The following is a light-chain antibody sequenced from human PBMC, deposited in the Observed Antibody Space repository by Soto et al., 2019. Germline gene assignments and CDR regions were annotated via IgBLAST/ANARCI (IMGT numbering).Light chain of an antibody. V-gene: IGLV1-44*01. Sequence: QSVLTKAASGSGTAGERGSMSSSENTCNIGSKTVNWYRQLPGTAPKLLIYSNDQRPSGVPDRFSGSKSGTSASLAISGLQSEDEADYYCAAWDASLNRYVFGTGPNVPVL. CDR1: TCNIGSKT. CDR2: SND. CDR3: AAWDASLNRYV. J-gene: IGLJ1*01.